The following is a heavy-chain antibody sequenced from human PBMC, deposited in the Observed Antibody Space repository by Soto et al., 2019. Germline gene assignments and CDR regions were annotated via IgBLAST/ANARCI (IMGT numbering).Heavy chain of an antibody. CDR3: ARVTDGYNLKRFDY. J-gene: IGHJ4*02. CDR1: GFSLSTSGVG. D-gene: IGHD6-25*01. CDR2: IYWDDDK. V-gene: IGHV2-5*02. Sequence: QITLKESGPTLVKPTQTLTLTCTFSGFSLSTSGVGVGWIRQPPGKALEWLALIYWDDDKRYSPSLKSRLTITNDTSKNQVHLTMTNMDPMDTATYYCARVTDGYNLKRFDYWGQGTLVTVSS.